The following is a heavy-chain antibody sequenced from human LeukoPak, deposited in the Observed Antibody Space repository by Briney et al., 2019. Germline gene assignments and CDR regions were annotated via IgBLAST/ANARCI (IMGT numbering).Heavy chain of an antibody. V-gene: IGHV1-8*01. CDR1: GFTFTNYD. D-gene: IGHD1-26*01. CDR2: MNPNSGNT. Sequence: ASVNVSCKTSGFTFTNYDINWVRQATGQGLEWMGWMNPNSGNTGYAQKFQGRVTMTRNTSITTAYMELSSLRSEDTAVYYCARSYFGSYPYWGQGTLVTVSS. CDR3: ARSYFGSYPY. J-gene: IGHJ4*02.